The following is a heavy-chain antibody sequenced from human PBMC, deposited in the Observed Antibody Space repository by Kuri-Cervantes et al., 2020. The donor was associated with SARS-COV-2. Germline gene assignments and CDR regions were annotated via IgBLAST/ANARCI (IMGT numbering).Heavy chain of an antibody. D-gene: IGHD3-10*01. V-gene: IGHV3-30*03. CDR2: ISYDGSNK. CDR1: GFTFSSYG. J-gene: IGHJ4*02. CDR3: ARAWFGELLGYFDY. Sequence: LSLTCAASGFTFSSYGMHWVRQAPGKGLEWVAVISYDGSNKYYADSVKGRFTISRDNSKNTLYLQMNSLRAEDTAVYYCARAWFGELLGYFDYWGQGTLVTVSS.